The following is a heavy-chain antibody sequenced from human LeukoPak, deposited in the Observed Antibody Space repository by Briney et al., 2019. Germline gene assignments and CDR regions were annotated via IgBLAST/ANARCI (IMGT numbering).Heavy chain of an antibody. CDR2: INPSGGST. D-gene: IGHD2-15*01. V-gene: IGHV1-46*01. J-gene: IGHJ5*02. CDR3: ARDRGGKLANNWFDP. Sequence: ASVKVSCKASGYIFTSYYMHWVRQAPGQGLEWMGIINPSGGSTSYAQKFQGRVTMTRDTSTSTVYMGLSSLRSEDTAVYYCARDRGGKLANNWFDPWAREPWSPSPQ. CDR1: GYIFTSYY.